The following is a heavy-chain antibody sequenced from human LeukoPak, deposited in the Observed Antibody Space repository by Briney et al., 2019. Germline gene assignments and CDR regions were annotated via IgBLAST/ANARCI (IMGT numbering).Heavy chain of an antibody. CDR2: ISGGSTST. D-gene: IGHD1-26*01. Sequence: GGTLRLFCAASGFTFRHYYMSWIREAPGKGLEWVSYISGGSTSTNYVDSVKGRFTISRDNAKNSLYLQMNSLRAEDTAVYYCARDPPSAWGQGTLVIVSS. CDR1: GFTFRHYY. CDR3: ARDPPSA. V-gene: IGHV3-11*06. J-gene: IGHJ5*02.